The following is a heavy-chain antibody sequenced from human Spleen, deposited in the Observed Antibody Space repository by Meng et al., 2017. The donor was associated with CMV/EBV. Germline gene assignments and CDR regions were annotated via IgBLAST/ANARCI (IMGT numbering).Heavy chain of an antibody. CDR2: INPKSGDT. Sequence: ASVKVSCKASGYTFTGYYMHWVRQAPGQGLEWMGWINPKSGDTNYAQKFQGRVTVTRDTSISTAYMDLNRLRSDDTAVYYCARVESSISCYWYYWGQGTLVTVSS. CDR3: ARVESSISCYWYY. V-gene: IGHV1-2*02. D-gene: IGHD2-2*01. CDR1: GYTFTGYY. J-gene: IGHJ4*02.